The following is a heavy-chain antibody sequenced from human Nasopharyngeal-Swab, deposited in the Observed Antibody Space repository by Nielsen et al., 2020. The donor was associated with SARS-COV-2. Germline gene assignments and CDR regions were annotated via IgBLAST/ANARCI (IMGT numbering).Heavy chain of an antibody. CDR3: ANLFAVTTSGYYYGMDV. V-gene: IGHV3-9*01. D-gene: IGHD4-17*01. CDR2: ISWNSGSI. J-gene: IGHJ6*02. Sequence: WIRQPPGKGLEWVSGISWNSGSIGYADSVKGRFTISRDNAKNSLYLQMNSLRAEGTALYYCANLFAVTTSGYYYGMDVWGQGTTVTVSS.